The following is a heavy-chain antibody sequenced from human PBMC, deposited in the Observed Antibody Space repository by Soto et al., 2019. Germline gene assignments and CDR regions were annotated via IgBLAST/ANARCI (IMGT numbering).Heavy chain of an antibody. CDR2: ISGSGGST. CDR3: AKARSSSWYYFDY. Sequence: WGSLRLSCAASGFTFSSYAMSWVRQAPGKGLEWVSAISGSGGSTYDADYVKGRCTISRDNSKNTLYPQINSLRAEDTAVYDCAKARSSSWYYFDYWGRGTLVTVSS. CDR1: GFTFSSYA. D-gene: IGHD6-13*01. J-gene: IGHJ4*02. V-gene: IGHV3-23*01.